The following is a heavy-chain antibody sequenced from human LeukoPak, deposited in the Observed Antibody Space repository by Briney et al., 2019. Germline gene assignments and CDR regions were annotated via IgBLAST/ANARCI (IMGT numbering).Heavy chain of an antibody. Sequence: GGSLTLSCTASGFTFSSSAMSWVRQAPGKGLEWVSSVTGSGTYTYVTDSVKDRFTISRDNSKNTLYLQMSSLRADDTALYYGARGQWLVTSSFDSWGQGTLVTVSS. CDR3: ARGQWLVTSSFDS. D-gene: IGHD6-19*01. CDR2: VTGSGTYT. CDR1: GFTFSSSA. J-gene: IGHJ4*02. V-gene: IGHV3-23*01.